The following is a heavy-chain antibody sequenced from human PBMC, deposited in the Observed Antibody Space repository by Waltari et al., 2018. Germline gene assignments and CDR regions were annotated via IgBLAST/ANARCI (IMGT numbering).Heavy chain of an antibody. Sequence: QVQLQQWGAGLLKPSETLSLTCAVYGGSFSGYYWSWIRQPPGKGLEWIGEINHSGSTNYNPSLKSRVTISVDTSKNQFSLKLSSVTAADTAVYYCARLCSGTDAFDIWGQGTMVTVSS. CDR2: INHSGST. CDR1: GGSFSGYY. J-gene: IGHJ3*02. CDR3: ARLCSGTDAFDI. D-gene: IGHD6-19*01. V-gene: IGHV4-34*01.